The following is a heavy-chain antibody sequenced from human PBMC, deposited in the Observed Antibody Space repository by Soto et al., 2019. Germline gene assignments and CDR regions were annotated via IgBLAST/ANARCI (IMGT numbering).Heavy chain of an antibody. Sequence: GGSLRLSCAASGFTFSSYWMSWVRQAPGKGLEWVANIKQDGSEKYYVDSVKGRFTISRDNAKNSLYLQMNSLRAEDTAVYYCARAPYDYIWGSYRSYYYYMDVWGKGTTVTVSS. CDR3: ARAPYDYIWGSYRSYYYYMDV. J-gene: IGHJ6*03. V-gene: IGHV3-7*01. D-gene: IGHD3-16*02. CDR2: IKQDGSEK. CDR1: GFTFSSYW.